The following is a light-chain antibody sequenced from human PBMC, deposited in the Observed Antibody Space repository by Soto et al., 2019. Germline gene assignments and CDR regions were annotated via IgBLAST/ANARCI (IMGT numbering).Light chain of an antibody. CDR3: QSYDISLTLRV. CDR1: SSNIGAGYD. Sequence: QSVLTQPPSVSGAPGQRVTISCTGSSSNIGAGYDVHWYQQLPGTAPKLLIYANTNRPSGVPDRISGSKSGTSASLAITGLHADDEADYYCQSYDISLTLRVFGAGTKVTVL. CDR2: ANT. J-gene: IGLJ1*01. V-gene: IGLV1-40*01.